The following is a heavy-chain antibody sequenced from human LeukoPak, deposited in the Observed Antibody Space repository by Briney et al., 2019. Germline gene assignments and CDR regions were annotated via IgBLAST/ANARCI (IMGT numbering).Heavy chain of an antibody. CDR3: ARADGGYSYGRYY. CDR1: GFTFSSYE. D-gene: IGHD5-18*01. V-gene: IGHV3-48*03. Sequence: GGSLRLSCAASGFTFSSYEMNWVRQAPGKGLEWVSYISSSGSTIYYADSVKGQFTISRDNAKNSLYLQMNSPRAEDTAVYYCARADGGYSYGRYYWGQGTLVTVSS. J-gene: IGHJ4*02. CDR2: ISSSGSTI.